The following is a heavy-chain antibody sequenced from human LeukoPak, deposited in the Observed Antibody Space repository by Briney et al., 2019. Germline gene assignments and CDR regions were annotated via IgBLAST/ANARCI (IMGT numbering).Heavy chain of an antibody. Sequence: KPSETLSLTCAVYGGSFSGYYWSWIRQPPGKGLEWIGEINHSGSTNYNPSLKSRVTISVDTSKNQFSLKLSSVTAADTAVYYCARGLPTVYWGQGTLVTVSS. V-gene: IGHV4-34*01. CDR2: INHSGST. CDR3: ARGLPTVY. J-gene: IGHJ4*02. CDR1: GGSFSGYY.